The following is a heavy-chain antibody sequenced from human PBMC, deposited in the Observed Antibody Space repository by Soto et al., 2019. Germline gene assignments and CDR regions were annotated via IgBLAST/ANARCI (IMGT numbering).Heavy chain of an antibody. CDR3: ARAGPYDSNYVHDYYYYYGMDV. CDR1: GYTFTSYY. D-gene: IGHD4-4*01. V-gene: IGHV1-46*01. CDR2: INPSGGST. J-gene: IGHJ6*02. Sequence: QVQLVQSGAEVKKPGASVKVSCKASGYTFTSYYMHWVRQAPGQGLEWMGIINPSGGSTSYAQKCQGRVTMTRDTSTSTVYMELSSLRSEDTAVYYCARAGPYDSNYVHDYYYYYGMDVWGQGTTVTVSS.